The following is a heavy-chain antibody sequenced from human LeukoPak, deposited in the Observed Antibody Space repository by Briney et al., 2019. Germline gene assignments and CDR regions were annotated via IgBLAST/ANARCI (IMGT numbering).Heavy chain of an antibody. CDR1: GYTFTGYY. D-gene: IGHD3-16*02. V-gene: IGHV1-2*02. CDR2: INPNSGGT. CDR3: ARGEYDYVWGSYRPPCV. Sequence: ASVTVSCKASGYTFTGYYMHWVRQAPGQGLEWMGWINPNSGGTNYAQKFQGRVTMTRDTSISTAYMELSRLRSDDTAVYYCARGEYDYVWGSYRPPCVWGQGTLVTVSS. J-gene: IGHJ4*02.